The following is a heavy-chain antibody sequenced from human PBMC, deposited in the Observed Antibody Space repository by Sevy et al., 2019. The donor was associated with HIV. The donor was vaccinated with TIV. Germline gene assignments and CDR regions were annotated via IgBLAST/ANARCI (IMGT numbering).Heavy chain of an antibody. CDR3: AVYGAYYYGMDV. CDR1: GGSISSSNW. Sequence: SETLSLTCAVSGGSISSSNWWSWVRQPPGKGLEWIREIYHSGSTNYNPSLKSRVTISVDKSKNQFSLKLSSVTAADTAVYYCAVYGAYYYGMDVWGQGTTVTVSS. CDR2: IYHSGST. V-gene: IGHV4-4*02. D-gene: IGHD4-17*01. J-gene: IGHJ6*02.